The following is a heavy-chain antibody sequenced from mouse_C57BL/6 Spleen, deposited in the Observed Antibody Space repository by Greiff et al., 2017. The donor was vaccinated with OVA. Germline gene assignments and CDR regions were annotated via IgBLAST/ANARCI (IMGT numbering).Heavy chain of an antibody. CDR2: IDPSDSYT. CDR1: GYTFTSYW. Sequence: VQLQQPGAELVMPGASVKLSCKASGYTFTSYWMHWVKQRPGQGLEWIGEIDPSDSYTNYNQKFKGKSTLTVDKSSSTAYMQLSSLTSEDSAVYYCARGDYYGSSFYYYAMDYWGQGTSVTVSS. CDR3: ARGDYYGSSFYYYAMDY. J-gene: IGHJ4*01. D-gene: IGHD1-1*01. V-gene: IGHV1-69*01.